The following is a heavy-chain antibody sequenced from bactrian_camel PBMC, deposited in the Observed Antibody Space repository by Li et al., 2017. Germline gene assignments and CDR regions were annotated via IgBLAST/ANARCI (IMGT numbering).Heavy chain of an antibody. J-gene: IGHJ4*01. Sequence: VQLVESGGGSVQAGGSLRLSCKVSGHSRGSNCVGWYRQPPGRAPAEREGIAAIRRSGGETWYAGSVKGRFIVSRDNAKNMVSLQMNSLKTEDTGAYYCVTDGGGFYRYWGQGTQVTVS. V-gene: IGHV3S54*01. CDR3: VTDGGGFYRY. CDR1: GHSRGSNC. CDR2: IRRSGGET. D-gene: IGHD1*01.